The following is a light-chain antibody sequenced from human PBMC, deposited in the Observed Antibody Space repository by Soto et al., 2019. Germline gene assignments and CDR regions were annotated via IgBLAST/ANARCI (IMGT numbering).Light chain of an antibody. CDR2: GNS. J-gene: IGLJ2*01. V-gene: IGLV1-40*01. CDR3: QSYDSSLSGSHVV. Sequence: QLVLTQPPSVSGAPGQRVTISCTGSSSNIGAGCDVHWYQQLPGTAPKLLIYGNSNRPSGVPDRFSGSKSGTSASLAITGLQAEDEADYYCQSYDSSLSGSHVVFGGGTKLTVL. CDR1: SSNIGAGCD.